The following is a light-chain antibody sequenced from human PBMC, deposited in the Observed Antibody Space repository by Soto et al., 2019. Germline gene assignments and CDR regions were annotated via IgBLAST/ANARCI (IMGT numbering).Light chain of an antibody. CDR3: QQYGSSPYT. Sequence: EIVLTQSPGTLSLSPGERATLPCRASQSVGSYLAWYQQRPGQAPRLLISGASTRATGIPDRFSGSGSGTDLTLTISRLEPEDFAVYYCQQYGSSPYTFGQGTNLEIK. J-gene: IGKJ2*01. CDR1: QSVGSY. CDR2: GAS. V-gene: IGKV3-20*01.